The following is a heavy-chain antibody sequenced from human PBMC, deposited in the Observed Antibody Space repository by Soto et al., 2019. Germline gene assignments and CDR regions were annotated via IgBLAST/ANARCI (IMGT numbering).Heavy chain of an antibody. CDR1: GDSVSSNSAA. CDR3: ARARSIAALMDNYYYYGMDV. V-gene: IGHV6-1*01. D-gene: IGHD6-6*01. Sequence: SQTLSLTCAISGDSVSSNSAARNWIRQSPSRGLEWMGRTYYRSKWYNDYAVSVKSRITINPDTSKNQFSLQLNSVTPEDTAVYYCARARSIAALMDNYYYYGMDVWGQGTTVTVSS. CDR2: TYYRSKWYN. J-gene: IGHJ6*02.